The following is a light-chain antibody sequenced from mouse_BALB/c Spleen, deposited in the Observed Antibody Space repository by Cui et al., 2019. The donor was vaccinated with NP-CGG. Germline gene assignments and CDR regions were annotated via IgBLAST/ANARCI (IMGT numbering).Light chain of an antibody. Sequence: QAVVPQSAAPTTSPGATVTPSRRTSTGAVTTSNDDYVDQEKPDHLFTVLIGGTNNRAPGVPARFSGSLIGDKTALTITGAQTEDEAIYFCALWYSTHWVFGGGTKLTVL. J-gene: IGLJ1*01. CDR2: GTN. V-gene: IGLV1*01. CDR3: ALWYSTHWV. CDR1: TGAVTTSND.